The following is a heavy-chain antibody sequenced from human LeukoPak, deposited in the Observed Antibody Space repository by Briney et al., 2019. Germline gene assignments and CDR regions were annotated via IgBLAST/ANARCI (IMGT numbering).Heavy chain of an antibody. Sequence: SGPALVRPTQTLTLTCDFSGLSLSERGVSVSWIRQPPGKAPEWLARIDWDGDEFYSPSLKTRITLSKDIFNTQVVFTMTNMDPVDTGTYYCARTTVGLATSPRYSFAVWGQGTMVVVSS. J-gene: IGHJ3*01. V-gene: IGHV2-70*17. CDR1: GLSLSERGVS. CDR3: ARTTVGLATSPRYSFAV. D-gene: IGHD1-26*01. CDR2: IDWDGDE.